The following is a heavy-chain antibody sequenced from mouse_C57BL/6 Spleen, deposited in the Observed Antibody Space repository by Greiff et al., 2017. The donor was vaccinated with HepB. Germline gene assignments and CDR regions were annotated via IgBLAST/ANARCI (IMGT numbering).Heavy chain of an antibody. V-gene: IGHV1-69*01. CDR1: GYTFTSYW. J-gene: IGHJ1*03. D-gene: IGHD1-1*01. Sequence: QVQLKQPGAELVMPGASVKLSCKASGYTFTSYWMHWVKQRPGQGLEWIGEIDPSDSYTNYNQKFKGKSTLTVDKSSSTAYMQLSSLTSEDSAVYYCARNGSSSYWYFDVWGTGTTVTVSS. CDR3: ARNGSSSYWYFDV. CDR2: IDPSDSYT.